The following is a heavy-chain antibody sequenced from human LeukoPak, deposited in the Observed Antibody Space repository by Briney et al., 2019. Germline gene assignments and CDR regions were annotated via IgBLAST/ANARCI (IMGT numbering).Heavy chain of an antibody. J-gene: IGHJ4*02. CDR3: ARGDAYGFHS. D-gene: IGHD5-24*01. Sequence: ASVKVSCKASGYTSTGYYLHWVRQAPGQGLEWMGRINPPSGGTNYAQKFQGRVAMTRDTSISTVYMELSRLRSDDTAFYYCARGDAYGFHSWGQGTLVTVSS. V-gene: IGHV1-2*06. CDR2: INPPSGGT. CDR1: GYTSTGYY.